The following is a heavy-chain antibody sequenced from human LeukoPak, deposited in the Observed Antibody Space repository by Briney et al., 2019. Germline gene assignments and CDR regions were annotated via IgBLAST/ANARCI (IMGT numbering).Heavy chain of an antibody. Sequence: GASVRVSCKPSGYTLSTYGISWVRQAPGQELEWMGWISTYNGNTYYALKLQGRVTMTTDTSTSTAYMELGSLRSDDTAVYYCAREKSRLAAGDAFDIWGQGTMVTVSS. CDR1: GYTLSTYG. CDR3: AREKSRLAAGDAFDI. V-gene: IGHV1-18*01. D-gene: IGHD6-13*01. J-gene: IGHJ3*02. CDR2: ISTYNGNT.